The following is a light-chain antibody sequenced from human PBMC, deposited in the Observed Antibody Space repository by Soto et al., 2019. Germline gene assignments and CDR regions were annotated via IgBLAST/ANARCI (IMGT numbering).Light chain of an antibody. CDR2: GAS. CDR1: QSVSSRF. V-gene: IGKV3-20*01. J-gene: IGKJ4*01. Sequence: EIVLTQSPGTLSLSPGERATLSCRASQSVSSRFLAWYQQKPGQAPRLLMYGASSRATGIPDRFSGTGSGTDFTLTISRLEPEDFAVYYCQQYHNWPPVTFGGGTKVEIK. CDR3: QQYHNWPPVT.